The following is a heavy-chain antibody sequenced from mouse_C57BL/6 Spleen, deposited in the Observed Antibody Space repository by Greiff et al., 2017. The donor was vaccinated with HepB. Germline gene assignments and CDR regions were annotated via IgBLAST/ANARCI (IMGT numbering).Heavy chain of an antibody. CDR3: AEAGYTGYFDY. J-gene: IGHJ2*01. V-gene: IGHV1-59*01. CDR1: GYTFTSYW. Sequence: QVQLQQPGAVLVRPGTSVKLSCKASGYTFTSYWMHWVKQRPGQGLEWIGVIDPSDSYTNYNQKFKGKATLTVDTSSSTAYMQLSSLTSEDSAVYYCAEAGYTGYFDYWGQGTTLTVSS. D-gene: IGHD1-1*01. CDR2: IDPSDSYT.